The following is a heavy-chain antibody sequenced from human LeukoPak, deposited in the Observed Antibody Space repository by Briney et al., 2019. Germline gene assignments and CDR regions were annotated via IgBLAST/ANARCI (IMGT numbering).Heavy chain of an antibody. D-gene: IGHD3-3*01. CDR1: GGSFSGYY. Sequence: SETLSLTCAVYGGSFSGYYWSWIRQPPGKGLEWIGYIYYSGSTNYNPSLKSRVTISVDTSKNQFSLKLSSVTAADTAVYYCARGDVLRLDWGQGTLVTVSS. J-gene: IGHJ4*02. V-gene: IGHV4-59*01. CDR3: ARGDVLRLD. CDR2: IYYSGST.